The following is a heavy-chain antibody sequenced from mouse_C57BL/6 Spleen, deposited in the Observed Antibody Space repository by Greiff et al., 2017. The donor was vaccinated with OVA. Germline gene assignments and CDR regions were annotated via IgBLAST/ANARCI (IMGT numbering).Heavy chain of an antibody. V-gene: IGHV2-6*01. CDR2: IWGVGST. D-gene: IGHD1-1*01. Sequence: VQLVESGPGLVAPSQSLSITCTVSGFSLTSYGVDWVRQSPGKGLEWLGVIWGVGSTNYNSALKSRLSISKDNSKSQVFLKMNSLQTDDTAMYYCASNYYGSSGGFAYWGQGTLVTVSA. CDR3: ASNYYGSSGGFAY. CDR1: GFSLTSYG. J-gene: IGHJ3*01.